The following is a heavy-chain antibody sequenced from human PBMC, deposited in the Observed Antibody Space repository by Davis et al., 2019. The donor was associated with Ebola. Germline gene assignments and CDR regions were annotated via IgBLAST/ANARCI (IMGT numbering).Heavy chain of an antibody. CDR1: GYTFTSYA. D-gene: IGHD3-22*01. CDR3: ARDLVYYDSSGYSSGDDAFDI. Sequence: ASVKVSCKASGYTFTSYAMHWVRQAPGQRLEWMGWINAGNGNTKYSQKFQGRVTITADESTSTAYMELSSLRSEDTAVYYCARDLVYYDSSGYSSGDDAFDIWGQGTMVTVSS. V-gene: IGHV1-3*01. CDR2: INAGNGNT. J-gene: IGHJ3*02.